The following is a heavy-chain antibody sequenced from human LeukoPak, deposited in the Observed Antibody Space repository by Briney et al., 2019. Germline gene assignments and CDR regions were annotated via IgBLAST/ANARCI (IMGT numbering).Heavy chain of an antibody. CDR1: GFTFSSYG. V-gene: IGHV3-33*01. CDR2: IWYDGSNK. Sequence: GGSLRLSCAASGFTFSSYGMHWVRQAPGKGLEWVAVIWYDGSNKYYADSVKGRFTISRDNSKNTLYLQMNSLRAEDTAVYYCARETSIAAAGTPLDYYYYMDVWGKGTTVTVSS. J-gene: IGHJ6*03. D-gene: IGHD6-13*01. CDR3: ARETSIAAAGTPLDYYYYMDV.